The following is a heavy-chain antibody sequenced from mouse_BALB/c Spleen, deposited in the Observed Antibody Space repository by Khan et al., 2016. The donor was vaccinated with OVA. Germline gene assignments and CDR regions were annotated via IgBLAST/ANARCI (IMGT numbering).Heavy chain of an antibody. Sequence: QVQLQQSGAELVRPGASVNLSCKASGYTFTSYWMNWVKQRPGHGLEWIGRIDPSDSETHYNQMFKAKATLTVDKSSSTAYMTLSSLTSEDSAVYYCARREKYGYDPSWFAYWGQGTLVTVSA. CDR2: IDPSDSET. J-gene: IGHJ3*01. CDR3: ARREKYGYDPSWFAY. CDR1: GYTFTSYW. D-gene: IGHD2-2*01. V-gene: IGHV1-61*01.